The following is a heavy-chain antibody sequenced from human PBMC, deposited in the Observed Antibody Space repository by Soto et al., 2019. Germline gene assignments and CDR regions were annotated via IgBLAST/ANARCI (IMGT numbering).Heavy chain of an antibody. CDR3: ARDFSNSWYFFDY. Sequence: PGGSLRLSCAASGFAFSSYNMNWVRQAPGKGLEWVSSISSANSCIYYADSVRGRFTISRDNAKNSLYLQMNSLRAEDTAVYYCARDFSNSWYFFDYWGQGTLVTVSS. V-gene: IGHV3-21*01. D-gene: IGHD2-2*01. J-gene: IGHJ4*02. CDR2: ISSANSCI. CDR1: GFAFSSYN.